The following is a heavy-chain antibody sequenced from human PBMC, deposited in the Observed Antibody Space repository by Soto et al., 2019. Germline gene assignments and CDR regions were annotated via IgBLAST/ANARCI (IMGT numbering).Heavy chain of an antibody. CDR1: GFTFSSYS. CDR3: ASLRESLLGYLDL. CDR2: ISSSSSYI. Sequence: PGGSLRLSCAASGFTFSSYSMNWVRQAPGKGLEWVSSISSSSSYIYYADSVKGRITISRDNAKNSLYLQMNSLRAEDTAVYYCASLRESLLGYLDLWGRGTLVTVSS. V-gene: IGHV3-21*01. J-gene: IGHJ2*01. D-gene: IGHD3-3*01.